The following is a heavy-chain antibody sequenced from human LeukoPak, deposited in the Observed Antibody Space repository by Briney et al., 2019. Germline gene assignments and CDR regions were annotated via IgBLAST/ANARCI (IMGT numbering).Heavy chain of an antibody. V-gene: IGHV3-48*01. CDR1: RFTFSTYW. Sequence: AGGSLRLSCAASRFTFSTYWMHWVRQAPGKGLEWVSYISSSSSTIYYADSVKGRFTISRDNAKNSLYLQMNSLRAEDTAVYYCKGNYYGSGSYADFDYWGQGTLVTVS. CDR2: ISSSSSTI. CDR3: KGNYYGSGSYADFDY. J-gene: IGHJ4*02. D-gene: IGHD3-10*01.